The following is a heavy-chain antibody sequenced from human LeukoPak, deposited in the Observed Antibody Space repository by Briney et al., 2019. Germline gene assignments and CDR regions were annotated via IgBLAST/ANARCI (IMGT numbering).Heavy chain of an antibody. CDR3: AKNGVVVAAFYFDY. Sequence: QAGGSLRLSCAASGFTFSSYAMSWVRQAPGKGLEWVSAISGSGGSTYYADSVKGRFTISRDNSKNTLYLQMNSLRGEDTAVYYCAKNGVVVAAFYFDYWGQGTLVTVSS. V-gene: IGHV3-23*01. D-gene: IGHD2-15*01. CDR1: GFTFSSYA. CDR2: ISGSGGST. J-gene: IGHJ4*02.